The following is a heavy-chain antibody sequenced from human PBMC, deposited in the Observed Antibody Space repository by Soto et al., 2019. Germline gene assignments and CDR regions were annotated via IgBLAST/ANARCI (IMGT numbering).Heavy chain of an antibody. J-gene: IGHJ4*02. Sequence: SETLSLTXTVSGGSISSYFWSWIRQPAGKGLEWIGRIYASGSTNYNPSLKSRVTMSVDTSKNQFSLKLSSVTAADTAVYYCARCPSGYSSSWYYFDYWGQGALVTVSS. D-gene: IGHD6-13*01. CDR1: GGSISSYF. CDR3: ARCPSGYSSSWYYFDY. V-gene: IGHV4-4*07. CDR2: IYASGST.